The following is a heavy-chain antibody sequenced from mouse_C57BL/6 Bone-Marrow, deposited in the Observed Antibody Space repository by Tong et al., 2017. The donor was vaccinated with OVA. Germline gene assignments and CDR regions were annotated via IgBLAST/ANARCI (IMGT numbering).Heavy chain of an antibody. CDR1: GYAFTNYL. CDR2: INPGSGGT. CDR3: ARWRAMRYFDV. Sequence: VQLQESGAELVRPGTSVKVSCKASGYAFTNYLIEWVKQRPGQGLEWIGVINPGSGGTNYNEKFKGKATLTADKSSSTAYMQLSSLTSEDSAVYFCARWRAMRYFDVWGTGTTVTVSS. J-gene: IGHJ1*03. V-gene: IGHV1-54*01.